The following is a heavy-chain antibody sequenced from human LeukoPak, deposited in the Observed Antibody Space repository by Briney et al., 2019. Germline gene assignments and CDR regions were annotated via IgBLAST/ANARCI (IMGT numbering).Heavy chain of an antibody. J-gene: IGHJ4*02. V-gene: IGHV3-7*03. D-gene: IGHD1-14*01. Sequence: GESLRLSCTASGFTFSNFWMGWVRQAPGKGLEWVANIKQDETEKFYLGSVKGRFTISRDNAKNSLYLQMNSLRVGDTALYYWVSPGSTSPGNWYKLFDKWAKGTLVTAPS. CDR3: VSPGSTSPGNWYKLFDK. CDR1: GFTFSNFW. CDR2: IKQDETEK.